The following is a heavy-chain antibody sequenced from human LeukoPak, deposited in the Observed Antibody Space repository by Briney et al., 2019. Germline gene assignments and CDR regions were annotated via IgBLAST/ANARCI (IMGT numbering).Heavy chain of an antibody. J-gene: IGHJ4*02. CDR1: GGTFSSYA. CDR3: ASLLSYDSSGYYPYYFDY. V-gene: IGHV1-18*01. CDR2: ISAYNGNT. Sequence: ASVKVSCKASGGTFSSYAFNWVRQAPGQGLEWMGWISAYNGNTNYAQKLQGRVTMTTDTSTSTAYMELRSLRSDDTAVYYCASLLSYDSSGYYPYYFDYWGQGTLVTVSS. D-gene: IGHD3-22*01.